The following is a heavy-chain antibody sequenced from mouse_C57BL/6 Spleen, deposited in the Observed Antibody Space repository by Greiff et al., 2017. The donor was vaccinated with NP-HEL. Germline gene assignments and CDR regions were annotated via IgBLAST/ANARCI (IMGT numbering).Heavy chain of an antibody. V-gene: IGHV1-81*01. CDR2: IYPRSGNT. D-gene: IGHD1-1*01. Sequence: VQLQQSGAELARPGASVKLSCKASGYTFTSYGISWVKQRTGQGLEWIGEIYPRSGNTYYNEKFKGKATLTADKSSSTAYMELRSLTSEDSAVYFCARGGYYGSSYGYFDYWGQGTTLTVSS. CDR3: ARGGYYGSSYGYFDY. J-gene: IGHJ2*01. CDR1: GYTFTSYG.